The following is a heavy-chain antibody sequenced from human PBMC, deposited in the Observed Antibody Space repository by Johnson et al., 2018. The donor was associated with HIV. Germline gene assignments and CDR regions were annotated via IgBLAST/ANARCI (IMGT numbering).Heavy chain of an antibody. CDR1: GFTFSSYA. Sequence: QVQLVESGGGVVQPGRSLRLSCAASGFTFSSYAMHWVRQAPGKGLEWVAVISYDGSNKYYADSVKGRFTISRDNSKTTLYLQMNSLRAEDTAVYYCYAFDIWGRGTMVTVSS. CDR2: ISYDGSNK. J-gene: IGHJ3*02. CDR3: YAFDI. V-gene: IGHV3-30-3*01.